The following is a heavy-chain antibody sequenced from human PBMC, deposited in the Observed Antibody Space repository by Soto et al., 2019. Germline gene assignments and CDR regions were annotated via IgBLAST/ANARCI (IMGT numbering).Heavy chain of an antibody. J-gene: IGHJ4*02. V-gene: IGHV3-30-3*01. CDR2: ISYDGSNK. Sequence: GGSLRLSCAASGFTFSSYAMHWVRQAPGKGLEWVAVISYDGSNKYYADSVKGRFTISRDNSKNTLYLQMNSLRAEDTAVYYCARTPTTVVDYFDYWGQGTLVTVSS. CDR3: ARTPTTVVDYFDY. CDR1: GFTFSSYA. D-gene: IGHD4-17*01.